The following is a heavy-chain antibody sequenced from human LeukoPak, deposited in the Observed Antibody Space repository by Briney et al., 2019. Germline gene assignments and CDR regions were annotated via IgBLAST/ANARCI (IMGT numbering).Heavy chain of an antibody. V-gene: IGHV4-31*03. D-gene: IGHD2-2*01. J-gene: IGHJ5*02. CDR3: ASLFCTRTSCLFLDP. Sequence: SQTLSLTCTVSGGSISSGGYYWSWIRQHPGTGLEWIGYIYYSGSTYYNPSVKSRVTISIDTSKNQFSLKLSSVTAADTAVYYCASLFCTRTSCLFLDPWGQGTLVTVSS. CDR2: IYYSGST. CDR1: GGSISSGGYY.